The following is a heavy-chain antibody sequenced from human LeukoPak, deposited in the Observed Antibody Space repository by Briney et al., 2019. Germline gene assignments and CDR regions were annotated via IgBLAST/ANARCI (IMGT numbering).Heavy chain of an antibody. V-gene: IGHV3-48*03. CDR1: GFAFRSYE. CDR2: ISISGNTK. Sequence: AGGSLRLSCAASGFAFRSYEMNWVREAPGRGLGWVSFISISGNTKSYADSVKGRFIISRDNAKNSLYLQMNSLRTEDTAVYYCARGRNFRYLDPPCGLDVWGQGTTVIVSS. CDR3: ARGRNFRYLDPPCGLDV. D-gene: IGHD3-9*01. J-gene: IGHJ6*02.